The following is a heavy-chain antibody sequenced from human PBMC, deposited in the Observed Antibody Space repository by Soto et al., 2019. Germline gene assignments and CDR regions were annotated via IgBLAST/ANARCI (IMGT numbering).Heavy chain of an antibody. J-gene: IGHJ4*02. CDR1: GYTFTSYD. CDR2: MNPNSGNT. Sequence: QVQLVQSGAEVKKPGASVKVSCKASGYTFTSYDINWVRQATGHGLEWMGWMNPNSGNTGYAQKFQGRVTMTRNTSISTAYMELSSLRSEDTAVYYCARDKYSSGWDSYYFDYWGQGTLVTVSS. CDR3: ARDKYSSGWDSYYFDY. V-gene: IGHV1-8*01. D-gene: IGHD6-25*01.